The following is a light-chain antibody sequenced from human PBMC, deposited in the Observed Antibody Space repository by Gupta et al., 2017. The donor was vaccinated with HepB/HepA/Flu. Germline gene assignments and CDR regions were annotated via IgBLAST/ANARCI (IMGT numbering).Light chain of an antibody. CDR3: QKYNSAPFT. Sequence: DIEMTQSPSSLSASVGDRVTITCRASQGIGTYLAWYQQKSGRVPKVLIYAASTLQSGVPSRFSGSGSGTDFTLTISSLQPEEVATYYCQKYNSAPFTFGPGTKVDIK. CDR2: AAS. V-gene: IGKV1-27*01. J-gene: IGKJ3*01. CDR1: QGIGTY.